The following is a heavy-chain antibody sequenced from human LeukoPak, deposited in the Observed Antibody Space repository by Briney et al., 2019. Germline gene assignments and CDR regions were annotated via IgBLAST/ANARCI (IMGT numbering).Heavy chain of an antibody. J-gene: IGHJ5*02. D-gene: IGHD5-24*01. Sequence: GSLTLSCAASGFTFSSYAMSWIRQPPGKGLEWIGEIHPHGIFYYNSSLVSRVTISIDTSKTQFSLRLTSVTAADTAFYYCARGRDRSKAGDLWGQGSLVTVSS. CDR3: ARGRDRSKAGDL. V-gene: IGHV4-34*01. CDR2: IHPHGIF. CDR1: GFTFSSYA.